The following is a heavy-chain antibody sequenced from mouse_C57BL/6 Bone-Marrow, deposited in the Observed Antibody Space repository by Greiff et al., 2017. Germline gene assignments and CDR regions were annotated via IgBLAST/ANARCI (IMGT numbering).Heavy chain of an antibody. Sequence: QVQLQQSDAELVKPGASVKISCKVSGYTFTDHTIHWMKQRPEPGLEWIGYIYPRDGSTKYNEKFKGKATLTAAKSSSTAYMQLNSLTSEDSAVYFCASPLYHGDFDVWGTGTTVTVSS. CDR2: IYPRDGST. CDR3: ASPLYHGDFDV. D-gene: IGHD6-1*01. J-gene: IGHJ1*03. V-gene: IGHV1-78*01. CDR1: GYTFTDHT.